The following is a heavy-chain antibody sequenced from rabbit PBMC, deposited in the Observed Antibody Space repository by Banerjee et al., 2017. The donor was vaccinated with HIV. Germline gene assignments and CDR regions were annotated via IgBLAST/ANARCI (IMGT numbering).Heavy chain of an antibody. D-gene: IGHD6-1*01. CDR2: IYAGSSGST. J-gene: IGHJ4*01. CDR3: ARSYSGNARFNL. V-gene: IGHV1S45*01. CDR1: GFSFSSSYW. Sequence: QEQLEESGGDLVKPEGSLTLPCTASGFSFSSSYWICWVRQAPGKGLEWIACIYAGSSGSTYYASWAKGRFTISKTSSTTVTLQMTSLTAADTATYFCARSYSGNARFNLWGPGTLVTVS.